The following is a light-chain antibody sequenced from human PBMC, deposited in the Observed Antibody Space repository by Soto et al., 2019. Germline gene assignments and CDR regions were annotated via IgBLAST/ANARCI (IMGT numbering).Light chain of an antibody. CDR3: QQYNNWLRWT. CDR2: DAS. J-gene: IGKJ1*01. V-gene: IGKV3-15*01. Sequence: EIVMTQSPATLSVSPGERVTLSCWASQSIGSNLAWYQQRPGQGPRLLIYDASTRATGIPARFSGSGSGTDFTLTISSLQSEEFAVYYCQQYNNWLRWTFGQGTRVEIK. CDR1: QSIGSN.